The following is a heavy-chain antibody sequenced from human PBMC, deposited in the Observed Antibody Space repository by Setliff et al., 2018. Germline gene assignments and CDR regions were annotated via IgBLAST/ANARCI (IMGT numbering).Heavy chain of an antibody. D-gene: IGHD2-21*02. CDR1: RFTFSNYA. V-gene: IGHV3-23*01. Sequence: GGSLRLSCAASRFTFSNYAMSWVRQAPGKGLEWVSAISASGRTTYSADSVKGRFTISRDNSKNTLSLQMNSLRAEDTALYYCAKDSGVDIGGDQYYYGMDVWGQGTTVTVSS. CDR3: AKDSGVDIGGDQYYYGMDV. CDR2: ISASGRTT. J-gene: IGHJ6*02.